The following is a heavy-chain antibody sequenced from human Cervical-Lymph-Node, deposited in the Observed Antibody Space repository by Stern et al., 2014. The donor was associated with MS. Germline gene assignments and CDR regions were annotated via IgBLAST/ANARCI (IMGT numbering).Heavy chain of an antibody. CDR2: IYYSGST. CDR1: GGSISSYY. V-gene: IGHV4-59*08. Sequence: VQLVESGPGLVKPSETLSLTCTVSGGSISSYYWSWIRQPPGKGLEWIGYIYYSGSTNYNPSLKSRVPLSVDPSKNPFSPKLSSGTAADTAVYYCARHSSITGTTRHAFDIWGQGTMVTVSS. D-gene: IGHD1-20*01. CDR3: ARHSSITGTTRHAFDI. J-gene: IGHJ3*02.